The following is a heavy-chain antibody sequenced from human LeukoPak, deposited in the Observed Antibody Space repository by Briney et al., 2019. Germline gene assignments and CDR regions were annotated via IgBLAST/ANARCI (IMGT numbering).Heavy chain of an antibody. V-gene: IGHV3-53*01. CDR1: GFTVSDNY. CDR3: ARDAVEQQLVHYFDY. J-gene: IGHJ4*02. Sequence: PGGSLRLSCAASGFTVSDNYMSWVRQAPGKGLEWVSVIYSGGSTYYADSVKGRFTISRDNSKNTLFLQMNTLRADDTAVYYCARDAVEQQLVHYFDYWGQGTLVTVSS. CDR2: IYSGGST. D-gene: IGHD6-13*01.